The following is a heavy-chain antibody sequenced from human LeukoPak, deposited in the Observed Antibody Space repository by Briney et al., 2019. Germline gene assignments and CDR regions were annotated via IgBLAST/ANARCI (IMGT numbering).Heavy chain of an antibody. J-gene: IGHJ2*01. CDR3: ARVSRRQQLVLIRFQYFDL. CDR2: IYTSGST. D-gene: IGHD6-13*01. V-gene: IGHV4-4*02. Sequence: KPSETLSLTCVVSGGSISSSHWWNWVRQPPGKGLEWIGRIYTSGSTNYNPSLKSRVTMSVDTSKNQFSLKLSSVTAADTAVYYCARVSRRQQLVLIRFQYFDLWGRGTLVTVSS. CDR1: GGSISSSHW.